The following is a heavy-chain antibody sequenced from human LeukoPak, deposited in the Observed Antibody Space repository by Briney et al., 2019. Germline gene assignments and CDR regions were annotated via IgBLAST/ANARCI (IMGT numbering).Heavy chain of an antibody. CDR1: GFDCSRYW. J-gene: IGHJ4*02. CDR2: IEQDGGEE. D-gene: IGHD3-9*01. V-gene: IGHV3-7*03. CDR3: ARGRYVDWLFDY. Sequence: PGGSLRLSCAASGFDCSRYWMTWVRQAPGKGLEWVANIEQDGGEEYYVDSVKGRFTISRDNAKNSLYLQMNSLRVEDTAVYYCARGRYVDWLFDYWGQGTPVTVSS.